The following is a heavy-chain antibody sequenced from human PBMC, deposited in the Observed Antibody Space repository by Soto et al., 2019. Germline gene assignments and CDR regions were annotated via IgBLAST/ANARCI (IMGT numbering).Heavy chain of an antibody. CDR3: AREEYGSGWYKVHYGMDV. CDR2: TYYRSKWYN. J-gene: IGHJ6*02. CDR1: GDSVSSNSAA. V-gene: IGHV6-1*01. Sequence: SQTLSLTCAISGDSVSSNSAAWNWIWQSPSRGLEWLGRTYYRSKWYNDYAVSVKSRITINPDTSKNQFSLQLNSVTPEDTALYYFAREEYGSGWYKVHYGMDVWGQGTTVTVSS. D-gene: IGHD6-19*01.